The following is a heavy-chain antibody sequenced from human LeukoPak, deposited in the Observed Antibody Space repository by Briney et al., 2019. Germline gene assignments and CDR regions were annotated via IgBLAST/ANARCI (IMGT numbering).Heavy chain of an antibody. Sequence: ASVKVSCKASGYTFTSYAMHWVRQAPGQRLEWMGWINAGNGNTKYSQKFQGRVTITRDTSASTAYTELSSLRSEDTAVYYCHGSGSPSDAFDIWGQGTMVTVSS. V-gene: IGHV1-3*01. D-gene: IGHD3-10*01. CDR2: INAGNGNT. CDR1: GYTFTSYA. CDR3: HGSGSPSDAFDI. J-gene: IGHJ3*02.